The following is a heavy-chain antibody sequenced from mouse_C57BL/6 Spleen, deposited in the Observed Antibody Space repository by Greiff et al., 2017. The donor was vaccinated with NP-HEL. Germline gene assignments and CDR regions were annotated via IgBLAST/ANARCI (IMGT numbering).Heavy chain of an antibody. V-gene: IGHV5-9-1*02. J-gene: IGHJ2*01. CDR1: GFTFSSYA. CDR2: ISSGGDYI. Sequence: EVKVEESGEGLVKPGGSLKLSCAASGFTFSSYAMSWVRQTPEKRLEWVAYISSGGDYIYYEDTVKSRLTISRDNARNTLYLQMSSLKSDDTAMYSWTRMSNSDCDFDYWGQGTTLTVSS. D-gene: IGHD2-5*01. CDR3: TRMSNSDCDFDY.